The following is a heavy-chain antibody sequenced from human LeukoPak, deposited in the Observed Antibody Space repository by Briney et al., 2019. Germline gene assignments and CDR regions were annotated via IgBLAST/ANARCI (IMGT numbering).Heavy chain of an antibody. D-gene: IGHD2-21*02. CDR2: ISYDGSNK. CDR3: AKDGGDGD. V-gene: IGHV3-30*18. J-gene: IGHJ4*02. CDR1: GFTFSSYG. Sequence: PGRSLRLSCAASGFTFSSYGMHWVRQAPGKGLEWVAVISYDGSNKYYADSVKGRFTISRDNSKNTLYLQMNSLRAEDTAVYYCAKDGGDGDWGQGTLVTVPS.